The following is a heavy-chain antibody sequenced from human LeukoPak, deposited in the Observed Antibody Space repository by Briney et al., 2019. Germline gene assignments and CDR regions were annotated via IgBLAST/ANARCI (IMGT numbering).Heavy chain of an antibody. V-gene: IGHV4-34*01. CDR1: GGSFSGYY. D-gene: IGHD4-17*01. Sequence: SETLSLTCAVYGGSFSGYYWSWIRQPPGKGLEWIGEINHSGSTNYNPSLKSRVTISVDTSKNQFSLKLSSVTAADTAVYYCARIYGDCFDYWGQGTLVTVSS. J-gene: IGHJ4*02. CDR2: INHSGST. CDR3: ARIYGDCFDY.